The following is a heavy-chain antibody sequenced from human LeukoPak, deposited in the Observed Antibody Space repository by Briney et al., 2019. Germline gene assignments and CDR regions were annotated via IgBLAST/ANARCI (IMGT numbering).Heavy chain of an antibody. CDR3: ARALKSYSSSTGVSFDY. CDR1: GGSISSSTYY. J-gene: IGHJ4*02. CDR2: INHSGST. Sequence: SETLSLTCTVSGGSISSSTYYWGWIRQPPGKGLEWIGEINHSGSTNYNPSLKSRVTISVDTSKNQFSLKLSSVTAADTAVYYCARALKSYSSSTGVSFDYWGQGTLVTVSS. D-gene: IGHD6-13*01. V-gene: IGHV4-39*07.